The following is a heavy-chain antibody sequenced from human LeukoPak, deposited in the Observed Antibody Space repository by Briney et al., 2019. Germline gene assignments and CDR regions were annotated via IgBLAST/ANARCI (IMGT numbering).Heavy chain of an antibody. J-gene: IGHJ3*02. CDR1: GGSVSSGGYY. V-gene: IGHV4-31*03. Sequence: PSETLSLTCTVSGGSVSSGGYYWSWIRQPPGKGLEWIAYIYYNGRSYYNPSLKSRVTISLDKSKNQVSLKLNSVTAADTAVYYCARLLDYDDAFDIWGQGTMVTVSS. CDR3: ARLLDYDDAFDI. CDR2: IYYNGRS. D-gene: IGHD3-22*01.